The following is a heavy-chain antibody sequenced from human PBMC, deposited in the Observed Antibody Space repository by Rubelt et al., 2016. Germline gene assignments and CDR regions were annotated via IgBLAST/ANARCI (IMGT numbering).Heavy chain of an antibody. Sequence: QVQLQESGPGLVKPSETLSLTCTVYGGSFSGYYWSWIRQPPGKGLEWIGEINHSGSTNYNPSLKRRVTISVDTSKNQFSLKLSSVTAADTAVYYCTRLRCYNWNYYWFDPWGQGTLVTVSS. J-gene: IGHJ5*02. CDR3: TRLRCYNWNYYWFDP. D-gene: IGHD1-7*01. CDR1: GGSFSGYY. V-gene: IGHV4-34*01. CDR2: INHSGST.